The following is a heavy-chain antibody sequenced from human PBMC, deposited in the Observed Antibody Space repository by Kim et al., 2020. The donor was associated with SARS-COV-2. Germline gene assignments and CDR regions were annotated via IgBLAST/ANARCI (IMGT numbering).Heavy chain of an antibody. CDR3: ASITELGYCSGGSCPDDAFDI. CDR2: IYYSGST. J-gene: IGHJ3*02. V-gene: IGHV4-39*07. D-gene: IGHD2-15*01. Sequence: SETLSLTCTVSGGSISSSSYYWGWIRQPPGKGLEWIGSIYYSGSTYYNPSLKSRVTISVDTSKNQFSLKLSSVTAADTAVYYCASITELGYCSGGSCPDDAFDIWGQGTMVTVSS. CDR1: GGSISSSSYY.